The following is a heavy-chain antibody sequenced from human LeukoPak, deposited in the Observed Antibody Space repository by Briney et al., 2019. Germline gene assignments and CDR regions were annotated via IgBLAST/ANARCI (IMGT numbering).Heavy chain of an antibody. CDR2: INPSGSKT. Sequence: ASVKVSCKASGYTFTTYYMHWVRQAPGQGLEWMGLINPSGSKTYYAQKFQGRVTMTRDMSTSTVYMELSSLRSGDTAVYYCARDRSDAGEPDNWFDPWGQGTLVTVSS. D-gene: IGHD1-26*01. CDR1: GYTFTTYY. J-gene: IGHJ5*02. V-gene: IGHV1-46*01. CDR3: ARDRSDAGEPDNWFDP.